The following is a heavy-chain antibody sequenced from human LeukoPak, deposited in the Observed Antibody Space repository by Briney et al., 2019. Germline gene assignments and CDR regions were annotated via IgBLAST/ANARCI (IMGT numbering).Heavy chain of an antibody. CDR1: GFTFSSYA. D-gene: IGHD6-19*01. CDR3: ARGYSSLDP. V-gene: IGHV3-23*01. CDR2: ISSTGGST. Sequence: GGSLRNSCAASGFTFSSYAMSWVRQAPGKGLEWVSGISSTGGSTYYADSVKGRFTISRDNSKNTLYLHMNSLTAEDTAVYYCARGYSSLDPWSQGTLVTVSS. J-gene: IGHJ5*02.